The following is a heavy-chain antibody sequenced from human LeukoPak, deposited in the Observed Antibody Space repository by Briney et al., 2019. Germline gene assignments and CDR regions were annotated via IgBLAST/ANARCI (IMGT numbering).Heavy chain of an antibody. V-gene: IGHV1-8*02. CDR3: ARGDMAWFGELSSMDV. J-gene: IGHJ6*02. Sequence: ASVKVSCKASGGTFSSYAISWVRQAPGQGLEWMGWMNPNSGNTGYAQKFQGRVTMTRNTSISTAYMELSSLRSEDTAVYYCARGDMAWFGELSSMDVWGQGTTVTVSS. CDR2: MNPNSGNT. D-gene: IGHD3-10*01. CDR1: GGTFSSYA.